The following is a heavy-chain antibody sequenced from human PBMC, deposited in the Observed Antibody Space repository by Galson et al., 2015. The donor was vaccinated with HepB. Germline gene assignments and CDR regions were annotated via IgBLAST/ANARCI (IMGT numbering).Heavy chain of an antibody. V-gene: IGHV3-53*01. CDR2: IYSGGST. D-gene: IGHD1-26*01. J-gene: IGHJ4*02. CDR3: ARVNGELLAAAFDY. Sequence: SLRLSCAASGFTVSSNYMSWVRQAPGKGLEWVSVIYSGGSTYYADSVKGRFTISGDNSKNTLYLQMNSLRAEDTAVYYCARVNGELLAAAFDYWGQGTLVTVSS. CDR1: GFTVSSNY.